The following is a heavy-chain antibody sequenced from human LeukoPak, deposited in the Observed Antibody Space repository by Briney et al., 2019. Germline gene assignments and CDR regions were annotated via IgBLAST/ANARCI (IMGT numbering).Heavy chain of an antibody. CDR2: ISWNSGSI. V-gene: IGHV3-9*01. CDR3: AKAGYSSSWYSSRWFDP. CDR1: GFTFDDYA. J-gene: IGHJ5*02. Sequence: GRSLRLSCAASGFTFDDYAMHWVRQAPGKGLEWVSSISWNSGSIGYADSVKGRFTISRDNAKNSLYLQMNSLRAEDTALYYCAKAGYSSSWYSSRWFDPWGQGTLVTVSS. D-gene: IGHD6-13*01.